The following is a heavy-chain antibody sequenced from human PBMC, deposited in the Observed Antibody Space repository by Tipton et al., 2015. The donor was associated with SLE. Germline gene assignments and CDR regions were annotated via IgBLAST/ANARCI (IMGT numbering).Heavy chain of an antibody. D-gene: IGHD4-17*01. J-gene: IGHJ6*02. CDR2: IYYSGST. V-gene: IGHV4-59*01. Sequence: TLSLTCTVSGGSISSYYWSWIRQPPGKGLEWIGYIYYSGSTNYNPSLKGRVTISVDTSKNQFSLKLSSVTAADTAVYYCARDLRFGNGLRLLTGYGMDIWGQGTTVTVSS. CDR3: ARDLRFGNGLRLLTGYGMDI. CDR1: GGSISSYY.